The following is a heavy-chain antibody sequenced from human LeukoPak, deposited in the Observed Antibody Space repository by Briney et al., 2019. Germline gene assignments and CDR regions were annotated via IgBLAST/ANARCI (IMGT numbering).Heavy chain of an antibody. CDR3: ARDICSSTSWHNFDY. V-gene: IGHV3-7*01. D-gene: IGHD2-2*01. CDR2: IKQDGSEK. J-gene: IGHJ4*02. CDR1: GFTFSSYW. Sequence: GGSLRLSCAASGFTFSSYWMSWVRQAPGKGLEWVANIKQDGSEKYYVDSVKGRFNISRDNAKNSLYLQMNSLRAEDTAVYYCARDICSSTSWHNFDYWGQGTLVTVSS.